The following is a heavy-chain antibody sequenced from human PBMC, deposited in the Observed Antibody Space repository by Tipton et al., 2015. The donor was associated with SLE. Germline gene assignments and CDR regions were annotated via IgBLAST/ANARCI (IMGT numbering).Heavy chain of an antibody. CDR1: GGSISSYY. Sequence: TLSLTCTVSGGSISSYYWSWIRQPAGKGLEWIGRIYTSGSTNYNPSLKSRVTISVDTSKNQFSLKLSSVTAADTAVYYCARGSFVEMATFYFDYWGQGTLVTVSS. D-gene: IGHD5-24*01. CDR2: IYTSGST. J-gene: IGHJ4*02. CDR3: ARGSFVEMATFYFDY. V-gene: IGHV4-4*07.